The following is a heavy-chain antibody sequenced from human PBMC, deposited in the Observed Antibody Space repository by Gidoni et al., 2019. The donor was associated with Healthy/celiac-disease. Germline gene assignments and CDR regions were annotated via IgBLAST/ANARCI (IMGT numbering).Heavy chain of an antibody. CDR3: ARDSRRTYCGGDCYWGDAFDI. V-gene: IGHV1-69*06. D-gene: IGHD2-21*01. Sequence: QVQLVQSGAEVKKPGSSVKVSCKASGGTFSSYAISWVRQAPGQGLEWMGGIIPIFGTANYAQKFQGRVTITADKSTSTAYMELSSLRSEDTAVYYCARDSRRTYCGGDCYWGDAFDIWGQGTMVTVSS. CDR2: IIPIFGTA. CDR1: GGTFSSYA. J-gene: IGHJ3*02.